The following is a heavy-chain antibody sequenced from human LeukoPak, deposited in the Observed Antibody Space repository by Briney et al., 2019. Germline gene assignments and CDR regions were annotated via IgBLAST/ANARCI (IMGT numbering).Heavy chain of an antibody. Sequence: GGSLRLSCAASGFTFSSYGMHWVRQAPGKGLEWVAVIWYDGINKYYVDSVKGRFTISRDNAKNTLYLQMNSLRAEDTAVYYCARDPGWFDPWGQGTLVTVSS. V-gene: IGHV3-33*01. J-gene: IGHJ5*02. CDR1: GFTFSSYG. CDR3: ARDPGWFDP. CDR2: IWYDGINK.